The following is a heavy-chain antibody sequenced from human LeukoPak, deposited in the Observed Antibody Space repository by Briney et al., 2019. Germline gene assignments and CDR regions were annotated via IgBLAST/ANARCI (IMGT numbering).Heavy chain of an antibody. Sequence: PGRSLRLSCAASGFTFSSYGMHWVRQAPGKGLEWVAVISHDGSNKYYADSVKGRFTISRDNSKNTLYLQMNSLRAEDTAVYYCAKETNDFGGMDVWGQGTTVTVSS. CDR1: GFTFSSYG. V-gene: IGHV3-30*18. CDR2: ISHDGSNK. CDR3: AKETNDFGGMDV. D-gene: IGHD3-3*01. J-gene: IGHJ6*02.